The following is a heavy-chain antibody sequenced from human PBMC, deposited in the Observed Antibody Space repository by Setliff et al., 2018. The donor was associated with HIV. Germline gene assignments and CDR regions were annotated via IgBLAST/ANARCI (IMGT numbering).Heavy chain of an antibody. Sequence: GGSLRLSCAASGFTFYSYTMHWVRQAPGKGLEWLTLISYDGDNKRYADSVKGRFTISRDNSKDTLYLQMNSLRAEDTAVYYCARGVGAAVKEYFQHWGQGTLVTVSS. CDR1: GFTFYSYT. CDR3: ARGVGAAVKEYFQH. CDR2: ISYDGDNK. J-gene: IGHJ1*01. V-gene: IGHV3-30*04. D-gene: IGHD6-13*01.